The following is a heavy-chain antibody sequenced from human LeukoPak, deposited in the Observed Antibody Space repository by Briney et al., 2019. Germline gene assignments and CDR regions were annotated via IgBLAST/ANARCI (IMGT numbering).Heavy chain of an antibody. CDR2: INPDSGGT. V-gene: IGHV1-2*02. D-gene: IGHD3-22*01. Sequence: GASVKVSCKASGYTFTDYYLHWVRQAPGQSLEWMEWINPDSGGTGSAQKFLTRVTMTRDTSTSTAYMELSSLRSDDTAIYYCTRDYYDTRGYYYGGYWGQGTLVTVSS. J-gene: IGHJ4*02. CDR3: TRDYYDTRGYYYGGY. CDR1: GYTFTDYY.